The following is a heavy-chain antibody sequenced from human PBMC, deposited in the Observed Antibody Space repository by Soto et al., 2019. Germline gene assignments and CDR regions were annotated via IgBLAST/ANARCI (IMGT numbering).Heavy chain of an antibody. D-gene: IGHD3-22*01. CDR3: ARDRGGDYYDSSGPDAFDI. J-gene: IGHJ3*02. V-gene: IGHV4-59*01. Sequence: SETLSLTCTVSGASIINYYWAWIRQSPGGGLESIGYVSNTATTTYNPSLKNRVTISVDASKSQFYLKLRSVTAADTAVYYCARDRGGDYYDSSGPDAFDIWGQGTMVTVSS. CDR1: GASIINYY. CDR2: VSNTATT.